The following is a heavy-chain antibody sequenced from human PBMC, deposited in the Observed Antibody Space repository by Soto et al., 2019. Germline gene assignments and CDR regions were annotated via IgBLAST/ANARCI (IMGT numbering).Heavy chain of an antibody. CDR3: AIGTVTKLRYFDY. V-gene: IGHV4-34*01. CDR1: GGSFSGYY. D-gene: IGHD4-17*01. J-gene: IGHJ4*02. CDR2: INHSGST. Sequence: SETLSLTCAVYGGSFSGYYWSWIRQPPGKGLEWIGEINHSGSTNYNPSLKSRVTISVDTSKNQFSLKLSSVTAADTAVYYCAIGTVTKLRYFDYWGQGTLVTVSS.